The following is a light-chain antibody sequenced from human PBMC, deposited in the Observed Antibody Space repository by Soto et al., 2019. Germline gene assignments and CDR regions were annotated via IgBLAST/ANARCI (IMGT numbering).Light chain of an antibody. Sequence: DIVLTQHPDTLSLSPGEKATLSCRASQDVGTTLAWYQQRPGQPPRLLIYDSSYRASAFPARFSGSGSGTDFTLTISSLEPEDFAVYFCQVRSNWPPFTFVQGTKLQIK. V-gene: IGKV3-11*01. CDR3: QVRSNWPPFT. CDR1: QDVGTT. CDR2: DSS. J-gene: IGKJ2*01.